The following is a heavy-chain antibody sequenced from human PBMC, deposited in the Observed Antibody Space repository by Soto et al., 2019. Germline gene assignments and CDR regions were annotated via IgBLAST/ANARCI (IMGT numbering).Heavy chain of an antibody. D-gene: IGHD5-18*01. CDR3: AREWIQLWSKGMDV. CDR2: IWYDGSNK. V-gene: IGHV3-33*01. CDR1: GFTFSSYG. Sequence: GGSLRLSCAASGFTFSSYGMHWVRQAPGKGLEWVAVIWYDGSNKYYADSVKGRFTISRDNSKNTLYLQMNSLRAEDTAVYYCAREWIQLWSKGMDVWGQGTTVTVSS. J-gene: IGHJ6*02.